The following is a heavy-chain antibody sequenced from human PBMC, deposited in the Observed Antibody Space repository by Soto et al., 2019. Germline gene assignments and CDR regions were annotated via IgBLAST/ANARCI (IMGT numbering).Heavy chain of an antibody. V-gene: IGHV4-34*01. CDR1: GGSFSGYY. J-gene: IGHJ4*02. CDR2: INHSGST. Sequence: SETLSLTCAVYGGSFSGYYWSWIRQPPGKGLEWIGEINHSGSTNYNPSLKSRVTISVDTSKNQFYLKLSSVTAADTAVYYCARVSGYVPTGDYWGQGTLVTVSS. D-gene: IGHD5-12*01. CDR3: ARVSGYVPTGDY.